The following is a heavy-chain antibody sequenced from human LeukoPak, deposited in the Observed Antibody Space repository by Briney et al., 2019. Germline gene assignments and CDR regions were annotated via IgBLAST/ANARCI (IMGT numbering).Heavy chain of an antibody. Sequence: SVKVSCKASGGTFNSYAISWVRQAPGQGLEWMGGIIPIFGTANYAQKFQGRVTISADKSTSTAYMELSSLRSEDTAVYYCARERVPEDSSGYYDYWGQGTLVTVSS. CDR3: ARERVPEDSSGYYDY. D-gene: IGHD3-22*01. J-gene: IGHJ4*02. CDR1: GGTFNSYA. V-gene: IGHV1-69*06. CDR2: IIPIFGTA.